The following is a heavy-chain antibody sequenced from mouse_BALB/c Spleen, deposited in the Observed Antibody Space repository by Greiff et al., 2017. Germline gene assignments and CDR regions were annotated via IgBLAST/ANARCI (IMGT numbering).Heavy chain of an antibody. CDR1: GFAFSSYD. J-gene: IGHJ3*01. D-gene: IGHD2-3*01. Sequence: EVKLVESGGGLVQPGGSLKLSCAASGFAFSSYDMSWVRQTPEKRLEWVAYISSGGGSTYYPDTVKGRFTISRDNAKNTLYLQMSSLKSEDTAMYYCADGYYGAYWGQGTLVTVSA. V-gene: IGHV5-12-1*01. CDR3: ADGYYGAY. CDR2: ISSGGGST.